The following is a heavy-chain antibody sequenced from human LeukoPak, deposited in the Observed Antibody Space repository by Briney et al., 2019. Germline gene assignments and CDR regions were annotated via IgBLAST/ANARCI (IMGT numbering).Heavy chain of an antibody. D-gene: IGHD1-14*01. CDR2: ISWNSGSI. V-gene: IGHV3-9*01. CDR1: GFTFDDYA. Sequence: SPRLSCAASGFTFDDYAMHWVRQAPGKGLEWVSGISWNSGSIGYADSVKGRFTISRDNAKNSLYLQMNSLRAEDTALYYCAKGIRSTGTYYFDYWGQGTLVTVSS. J-gene: IGHJ4*02. CDR3: AKGIRSTGTYYFDY.